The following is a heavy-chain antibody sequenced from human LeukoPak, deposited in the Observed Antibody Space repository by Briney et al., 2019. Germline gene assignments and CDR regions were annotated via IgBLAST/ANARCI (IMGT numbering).Heavy chain of an antibody. Sequence: TGGSLRLSCAASGFTFSSYAISWFRQAPGKGLEWVSSITGTSAGTYYTYSVEGRFTISRDNSKNTLSLQMSSLRAEDTAVYYCAKEKETTAPYNWFDPWGQGTLVTVSS. CDR2: ITGTSAGT. J-gene: IGHJ5*02. V-gene: IGHV3-23*01. D-gene: IGHD4-11*01. CDR1: GFTFSSYA. CDR3: AKEKETTAPYNWFDP.